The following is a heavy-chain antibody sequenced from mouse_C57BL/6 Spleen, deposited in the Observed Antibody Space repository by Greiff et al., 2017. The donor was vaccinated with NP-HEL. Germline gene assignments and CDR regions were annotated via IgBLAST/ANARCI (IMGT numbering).Heavy chain of an antibody. J-gene: IGHJ2*01. V-gene: IGHV14-3*01. D-gene: IGHD1-1*01. Sequence: EVKLVESVAELVRPGASVKLSCTASGFNIKNTYMHWVKQRPEQGLEWIGRIDPANGNTKYAPKFQGKATITADTSSNTAYLQLSSLTSEDTAIYYCARDYYGSSYFDYWGQGTTLTVSS. CDR1: GFNIKNTY. CDR3: ARDYYGSSYFDY. CDR2: IDPANGNT.